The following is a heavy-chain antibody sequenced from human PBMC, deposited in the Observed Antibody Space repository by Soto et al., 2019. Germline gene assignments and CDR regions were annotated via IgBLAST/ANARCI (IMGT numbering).Heavy chain of an antibody. CDR2: INHSGST. D-gene: IGHD6-13*01. V-gene: IGHV4-34*01. CDR3: ARGRGSSEEYDYGMDV. CDR1: GGSVSFYY. J-gene: IGHJ6*02. Sequence: RSESLSVMSTDYGGSVSFYYWSRIRQPARKGLEWIGEINHSGSTNYNPSLKSRVTISVDTSKNQFSLNLSSVTAADTAVYYRARGRGSSEEYDYGMDVWGQGTTVTLSS.